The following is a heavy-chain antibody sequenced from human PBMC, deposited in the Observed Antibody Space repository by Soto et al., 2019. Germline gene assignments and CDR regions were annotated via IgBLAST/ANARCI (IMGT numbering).Heavy chain of an antibody. CDR2: IWYDGSNK. Sequence: GGSLRLSCAASGFTFSSYGMHWVRQAPGKGLEWVAVIWYDGSNKYYADSVKGRFTISRDNSKNTLYLQMNSLRAEDTAVYYCARDLGAGYYGMDVWGQGTTVTVSS. CDR1: GFTFSSYG. D-gene: IGHD3-10*01. J-gene: IGHJ6*02. CDR3: ARDLGAGYYGMDV. V-gene: IGHV3-33*01.